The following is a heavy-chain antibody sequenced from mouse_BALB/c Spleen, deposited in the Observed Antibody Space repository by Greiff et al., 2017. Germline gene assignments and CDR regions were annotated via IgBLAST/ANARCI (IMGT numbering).Heavy chain of an antibody. Sequence: QVQLQQPGAELVKPGASVKLSCKASGYTFTSYWMHWVKQRPGQGLEWIGEINPSNGRTNYNEKFKSKATLTADKSSSTAYMQLSSLTSEDSAVYYCARLRFDYGGGYYAMDYWGQGTSVTVSS. CDR1: GYTFTSYW. D-gene: IGHD2-4*01. V-gene: IGHV1S81*02. CDR2: INPSNGRT. J-gene: IGHJ4*01. CDR3: ARLRFDYGGGYYAMDY.